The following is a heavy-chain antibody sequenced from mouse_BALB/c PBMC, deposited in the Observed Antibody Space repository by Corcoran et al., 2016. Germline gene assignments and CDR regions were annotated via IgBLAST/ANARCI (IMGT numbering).Heavy chain of an antibody. CDR1: GYSFTGYY. CDR3: ARRDYDYWYVDV. D-gene: IGHD2-4*01. J-gene: IGHJ1*01. V-gene: IGHV1S34*01. Sequence: LVKTGASVKISCKASGYSFTGYYMQWVKQSHGKSLGWIGDISCYNGATSYNQKFKGKATFTVDTSSSTAYMQFNSLTSEDSAVYYCARRDYDYWYVDVWGAGTTVTVSS. CDR2: ISCYNGAT.